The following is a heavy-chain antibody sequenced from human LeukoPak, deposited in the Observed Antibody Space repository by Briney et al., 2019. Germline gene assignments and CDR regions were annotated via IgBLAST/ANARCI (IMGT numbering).Heavy chain of an antibody. CDR2: IYHRGYT. Sequence: SETLSLTCGVSGGSIYSNDWWSWVRQSPGKGLEWIGEIYHRGYTNYNPSLKTRVTISVDMSKNHFSLELTSVTAADTALYYCARNRGGDYGDYRSDWFDPWGQGTLVTVSS. D-gene: IGHD4-17*01. J-gene: IGHJ5*02. CDR3: ARNRGGDYGDYRSDWFDP. CDR1: GGSIYSNDW. V-gene: IGHV4-4*02.